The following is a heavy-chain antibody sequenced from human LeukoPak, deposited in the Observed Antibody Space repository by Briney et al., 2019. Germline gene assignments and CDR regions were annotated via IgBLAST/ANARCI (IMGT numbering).Heavy chain of an antibody. Sequence: GGSLRLSCAASGFTFDDYDMHWVRQAPGKGLEWVSLINVDGGSTYYADSVKGRFTISRDNSKNSLYLQMNSLRTEDTALYSCAKDMWRFGELDYDYWGQGTLVTVSS. CDR2: INVDGGST. D-gene: IGHD3-10*01. CDR3: AKDMWRFGELDYDY. J-gene: IGHJ4*02. CDR1: GFTFDDYD. V-gene: IGHV3-43*02.